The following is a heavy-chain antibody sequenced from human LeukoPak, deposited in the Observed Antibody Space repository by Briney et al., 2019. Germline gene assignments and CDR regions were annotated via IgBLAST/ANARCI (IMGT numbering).Heavy chain of an antibody. V-gene: IGHV3-7*03. CDR3: ARGGGRHVEY. CDR2: IKEDGSEK. Sequence: PGGSLRLSCAASGFTFSNAWMSWVRQAPGRGLEWVANIKEDGSEKNYVDSVKGRFTISRDNAKNSLYLQMNSLRAEDTAVYYCARGGGRHVEYWGQGTLVTVSS. J-gene: IGHJ4*02. CDR1: GFTFSNAW. D-gene: IGHD2/OR15-2a*01.